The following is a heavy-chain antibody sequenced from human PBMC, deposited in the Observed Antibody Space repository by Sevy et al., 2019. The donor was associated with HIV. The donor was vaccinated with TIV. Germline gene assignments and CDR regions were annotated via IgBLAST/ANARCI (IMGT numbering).Heavy chain of an antibody. CDR2: ISYDGSNK. D-gene: IGHD3-10*01. Sequence: GGSLRLSCAASGFTFSSYGMHWVRQAPGKGLEWVAVISYDGSNKYYADSVKGRFTISRDNSKNTLYLQMNSLGAEDTAVYYCASKPKELFLGAFDIWGQGTMVTVSS. V-gene: IGHV3-30*03. J-gene: IGHJ3*02. CDR1: GFTFSSYG. CDR3: ASKPKELFLGAFDI.